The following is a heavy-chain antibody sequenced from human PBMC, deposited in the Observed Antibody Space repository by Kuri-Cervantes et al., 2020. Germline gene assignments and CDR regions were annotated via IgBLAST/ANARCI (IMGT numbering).Heavy chain of an antibody. CDR2: INHSGST. Sequence: SETLSLTCTVSGDSVNSGDFYWSWIRQPPGKGLEWIGEINHSGSTNYNPSLKSRVTISVDTSKNQFSLKLSSVTAADTAVYYCARGGFWGARNDAFDIWGQGTMVTVSS. J-gene: IGHJ3*02. CDR1: GDSVNSGDFY. D-gene: IGHD3-10*01. CDR3: ARGGFWGARNDAFDI. V-gene: IGHV4-61*08.